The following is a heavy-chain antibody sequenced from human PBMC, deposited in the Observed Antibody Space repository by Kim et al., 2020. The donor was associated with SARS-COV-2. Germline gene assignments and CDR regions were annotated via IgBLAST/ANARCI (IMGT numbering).Heavy chain of an antibody. Sequence: ASVKVSCKASGYTFNSYGISWVRQAPGQGLEWMGWISAYNGNTNYAQNLQGRVTMTTDTSTSTAYMELRSLRSDDTAVYYCASDGGLRAAYYSGMDVWGQGTTFTVSS. CDR1: GYTFNSYG. CDR3: ASDGGLRAAYYSGMDV. D-gene: IGHD3-16*01. J-gene: IGHJ6*02. V-gene: IGHV1-18*01. CDR2: ISAYNGNT.